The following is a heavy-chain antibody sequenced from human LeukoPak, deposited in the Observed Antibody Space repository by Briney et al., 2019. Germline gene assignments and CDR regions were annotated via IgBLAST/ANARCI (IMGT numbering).Heavy chain of an antibody. V-gene: IGHV4-59*07. CDR3: ESRGRNRSGWQDDL. CDR1: GDPISSYY. J-gene: IGHJ4*02. Sequence: SDTLSLTCTVSGDPISSYYWSWIRQPPGKGLECVANIYHTGSTNYNPSLTSRVTISKDPAKNQFPLKLTSATAADQAGYYCESRGRNRSGWQDDLWGQGTLVTVSS. CDR2: IYHTGST. D-gene: IGHD6-25*01.